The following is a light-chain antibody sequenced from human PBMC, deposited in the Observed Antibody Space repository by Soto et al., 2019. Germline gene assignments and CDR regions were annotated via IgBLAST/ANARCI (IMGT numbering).Light chain of an antibody. CDR2: GAS. CDR3: QQYGSSPFT. CDR1: QSVSNNY. Sequence: ENVLTQSPGTLSLSPGERATLSCRAGQSVSNNYLAWYQQKPGQVPSLLIFGASSRATGIPDRFSGSGSGKDFTLTIGRLEPEDSAVYYCQQYGSSPFTFGPGTKVQIK. J-gene: IGKJ3*01. V-gene: IGKV3-20*01.